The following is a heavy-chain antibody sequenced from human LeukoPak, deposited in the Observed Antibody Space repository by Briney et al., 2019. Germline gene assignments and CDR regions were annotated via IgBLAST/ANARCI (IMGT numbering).Heavy chain of an antibody. V-gene: IGHV3-23*01. Sequence: GGSLRLSCAASGFTFSGYAMSWVRQAPGKGLEWISTISGSGGGTYYGDSVKGRFTISRDNSKNTLYLQMNSLRAEDTAVYYCAELGITMIGGVWGKGTTVTISS. CDR1: GFTFSGYA. D-gene: IGHD3-10*02. J-gene: IGHJ6*04. CDR3: AELGITMIGGV. CDR2: ISGSGGGT.